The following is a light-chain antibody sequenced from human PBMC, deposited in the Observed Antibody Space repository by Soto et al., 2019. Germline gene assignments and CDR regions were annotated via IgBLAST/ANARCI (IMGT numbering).Light chain of an antibody. CDR3: QQSYSAPL. CDR1: RSISTF. J-gene: IGKJ5*01. CDR2: GAS. V-gene: IGKV1-39*01. Sequence: DIQMTQSPSSLSAFVGDRVTITCRASRSISTFLNWYQQKPGKAPKLLIYGASILKSGVPSRFSGSGSGTDFTLTISSLQPEDFATYYCQQSYSAPLFGQGTRLDFK.